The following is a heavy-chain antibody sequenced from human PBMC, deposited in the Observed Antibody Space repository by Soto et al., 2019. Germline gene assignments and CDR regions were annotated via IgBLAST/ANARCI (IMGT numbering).Heavy chain of an antibody. J-gene: IGHJ4*02. CDR1: GYTFTSYG. V-gene: IGHV1-18*01. CDR3: ARDPPPVDY. CDR2: ISAYNDNT. Sequence: QVQLVQSGAEVKKPGASVKVSCKASGYTFTSYGISWVRQAPGQGLEWMGWISAYNDNTKYAQKLKGRVTMTTDTPTSTADMELRRLRSCDTAVYYCARDPPPVDYWGQGTLVTVSS.